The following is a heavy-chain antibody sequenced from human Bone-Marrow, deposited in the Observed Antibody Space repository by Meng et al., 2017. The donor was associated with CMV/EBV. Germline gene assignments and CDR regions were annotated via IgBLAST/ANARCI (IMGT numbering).Heavy chain of an antibody. J-gene: IGHJ4*02. CDR1: RFTFDDYG. CDR2: INWNGGTT. V-gene: IGHV3-20*04. D-gene: IGHD1-26*01. CDR3: ARGIVGASRDAY. Sequence: CAASRFTFDDYGMSWVRQAPGKGLEWVSSINWNGGTTGYADSVKGRFTISRDNAKNSLYLQMNSLRAEDTALYYCARGIVGASRDAYWGQGTLVTVSS.